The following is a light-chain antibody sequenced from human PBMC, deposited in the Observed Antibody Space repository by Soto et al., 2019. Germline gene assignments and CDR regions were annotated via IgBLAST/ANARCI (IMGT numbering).Light chain of an antibody. CDR2: GAS. CDR1: QSVSSSY. Sequence: EIVLTQSPGTLSLSPGERATLSCRASQSVSSSYLAWYQQKPGQAPRLLIYGASIRDTGIPDRFSGSGSGTDFTLTISRLESEDFAVYYCQQYGGSPGTFGQGTKVDIK. CDR3: QQYGGSPGT. V-gene: IGKV3-20*01. J-gene: IGKJ1*01.